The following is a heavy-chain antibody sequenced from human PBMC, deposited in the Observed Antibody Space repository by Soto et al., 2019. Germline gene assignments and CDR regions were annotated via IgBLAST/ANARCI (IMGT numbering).Heavy chain of an antibody. CDR2: INSDGSST. J-gene: IGHJ3*02. CDR3: ARVRYDFWSGYYTGDHAFDI. Sequence: EVQLVESGGGLVQPGGSLRLSCAASGFTFSSYWMHWVRQAPGKGLVWVSRINSDGSSTSYADSVKGRFTISRDNAKNTLYLQMNSLRAEDTAVYYCARVRYDFWSGYYTGDHAFDIWGQGTMVTVSS. CDR1: GFTFSSYW. V-gene: IGHV3-74*01. D-gene: IGHD3-3*01.